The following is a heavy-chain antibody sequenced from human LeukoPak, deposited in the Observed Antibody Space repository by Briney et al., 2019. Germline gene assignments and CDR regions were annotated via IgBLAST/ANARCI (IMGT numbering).Heavy chain of an antibody. CDR3: ARDTRGLDAFDI. CDR2: ISAYNGNT. V-gene: IGHV1-18*01. Sequence: ASVKVSCKASGYTFAGYYVHWVRQAPGQGLEWMGWISAYNGNTNYAQKLQGRVTMTTDTSTSTAYMELRSLRSDDTAVYYCARDTRGLDAFDIWGQGTMVTVSS. J-gene: IGHJ3*02. CDR1: GYTFAGYY. D-gene: IGHD3/OR15-3a*01.